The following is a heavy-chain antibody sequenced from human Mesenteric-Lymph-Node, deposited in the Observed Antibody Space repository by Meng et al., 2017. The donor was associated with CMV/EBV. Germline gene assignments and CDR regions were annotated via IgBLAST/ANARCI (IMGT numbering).Heavy chain of an antibody. CDR1: GGSVSSGDYF. V-gene: IGHV4-30-4*08. Sequence: TCTVSGGSVSSGDYFWSWIRQPPGKGLEWIAYIYYSGSTYYNPSLKSRLTLSVDMSKNQFSLKLSSVTAADTAVYYCARVVHNWFDPWGQGTLVTVSS. J-gene: IGHJ5*02. CDR3: ARVVHNWFDP. CDR2: IYYSGST.